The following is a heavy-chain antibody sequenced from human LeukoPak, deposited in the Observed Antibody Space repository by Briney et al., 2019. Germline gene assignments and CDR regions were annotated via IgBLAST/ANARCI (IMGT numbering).Heavy chain of an antibody. CDR2: ISWDGGST. D-gene: IGHD4-17*01. J-gene: IGHJ4*02. CDR3: AKGYYGDYGGVDY. Sequence: GGSLRLSCAASGFTFEDYVMHWVRQAPGKGLEWVSLISWDGGSTYYADSLKGRFTISRDNSKNSLYLQMSSLRAEDTALYYCAKGYYGDYGGVDYWGQGTLVTVSS. CDR1: GFTFEDYV. V-gene: IGHV3-43D*03.